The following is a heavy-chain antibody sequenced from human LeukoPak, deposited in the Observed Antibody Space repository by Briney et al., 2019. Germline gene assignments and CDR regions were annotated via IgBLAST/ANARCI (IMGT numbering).Heavy chain of an antibody. Sequence: SETLSLTCTVSGASISSYYWSWIRQSPGKGLEWIGYIYYSGRTNYNPSLKSRVTISVDTSKNQFSLKLSSVTAADTAVYYCARGRRYCSGGSCRGGFDYWGQGTLVTVSS. D-gene: IGHD2-15*01. CDR3: ARGRRYCSGGSCRGGFDY. CDR1: GASISSYY. J-gene: IGHJ4*02. CDR2: IYYSGRT. V-gene: IGHV4-59*12.